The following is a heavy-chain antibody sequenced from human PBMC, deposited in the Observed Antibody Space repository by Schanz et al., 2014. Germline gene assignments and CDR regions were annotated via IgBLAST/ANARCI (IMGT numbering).Heavy chain of an antibody. J-gene: IGHJ3*01. CDR3: ARDEGRDGYNLALDV. Sequence: EVQLVESGGGLIQPGGSLRLSCAVSGFTVSSNYMSWVRQAPGKGLEWVSTVYMSAASTRYADSVKGRFIISRDSSKNTLFLQMNSLRPEDTALYFCARDEGRDGYNLALDVWGQGTLVTVSS. CDR2: VYMSAAST. CDR1: GFTVSSNY. D-gene: IGHD5-12*01. V-gene: IGHV3-53*01.